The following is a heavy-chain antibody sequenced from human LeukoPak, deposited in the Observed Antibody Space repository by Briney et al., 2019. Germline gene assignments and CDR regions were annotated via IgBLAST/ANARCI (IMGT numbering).Heavy chain of an antibody. CDR2: ITSGDGSP. CDR1: GFTFSSYA. CDR3: TKRGAYYVDY. V-gene: IGHV3-23*01. J-gene: IGHJ4*02. Sequence: PGGSLRLSCAASGFTFSSYAMHWVRQTPEKGLEWVSTITSGDGSPYYADSVKGRFTISRDNSNNMLYLQMNSLRAEDTAVYYCTKRGAYYVDYWGRGIPVTVSS. D-gene: IGHD3-16*01.